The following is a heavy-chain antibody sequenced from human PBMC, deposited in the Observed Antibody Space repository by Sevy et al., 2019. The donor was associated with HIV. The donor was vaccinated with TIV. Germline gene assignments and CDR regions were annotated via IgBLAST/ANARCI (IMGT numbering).Heavy chain of an antibody. Sequence: GGSLRLSCVVSGISFTTSDMHWVRQAPGKGLEWVAVISYHGRDKFYAESVKGRSTISRDNSKNMLYLQMNSLRAEDTAVYYCAKDFTGYNGMDVWGQGTKVTVSS. CDR3: AKDFTGYNGMDV. J-gene: IGHJ6*02. D-gene: IGHD3-9*01. V-gene: IGHV3-30*18. CDR2: ISYHGRDK. CDR1: GISFTTSD.